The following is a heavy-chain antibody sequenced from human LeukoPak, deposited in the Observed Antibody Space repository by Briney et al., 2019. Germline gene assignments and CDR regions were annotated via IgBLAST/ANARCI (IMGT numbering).Heavy chain of an antibody. CDR1: GLNVKNNY. J-gene: IGHJ3*02. Sequence: GGSLRLSCVTSGLNVKNNYMFWVRQSPVKGLEWVSIIYSGGNTFYADSVKGRFTISRDNSKNTLYLQMNSLRAEDTAVYYCARTSAARYAFDIWGQGTMVTVSS. D-gene: IGHD6-6*01. V-gene: IGHV3-53*01. CDR2: IYSGGNT. CDR3: ARTSAARYAFDI.